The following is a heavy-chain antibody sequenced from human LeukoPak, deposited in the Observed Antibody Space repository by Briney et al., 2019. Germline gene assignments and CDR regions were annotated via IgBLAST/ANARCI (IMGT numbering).Heavy chain of an antibody. CDR1: GGSISSGGYS. J-gene: IGHJ5*02. V-gene: IGHV4-30-2*01. D-gene: IGHD1-1*01. CDR2: IYHSGST. CDR3: AREGTAGTNLNWFDP. Sequence: KPSETLSLTCAVSGGSISSGGYSWSWIRQPPGKGLEWIGYIYHSGSTYYNPSLKSRVTISVDRSKNQFSLKLSSVTAADTAVYYCAREGTAGTNLNWFDPWGQGTLVTVSS.